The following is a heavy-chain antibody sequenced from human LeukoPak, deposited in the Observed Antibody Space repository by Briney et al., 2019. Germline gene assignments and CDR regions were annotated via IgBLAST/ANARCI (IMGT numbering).Heavy chain of an antibody. D-gene: IGHD2-2*01. J-gene: IGHJ4*02. CDR3: ARERYCSSTSCSYFDY. Sequence: GGSLRLSCAASGFTSSDYWMHWVRQAPGKGLEWVANIKQDGSEKNYVASVKGRFTISRDNAKNSLYLQMNSLRAEDTAVYYCARERYCSSTSCSYFDYWGQGTPVTVSS. CDR1: GFTSSDYW. V-gene: IGHV3-7*01. CDR2: IKQDGSEK.